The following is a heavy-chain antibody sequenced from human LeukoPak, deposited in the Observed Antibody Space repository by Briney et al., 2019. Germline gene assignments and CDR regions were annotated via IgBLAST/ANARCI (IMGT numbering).Heavy chain of an antibody. J-gene: IGHJ4*02. CDR1: GFTFSSYA. D-gene: IGHD1-1*01. V-gene: IGHV3-23*01. CDR2: VTTSGGGT. CDR3: AKRYNSEYLAPVQN. Sequence: GGSLRLSCAASGFTFSSYAMTWVRQAPGKGLEWVSTVTTSGGGTYYADSVKGRFTISRDNSKNTLYLQMNSLRAEDTAVYYCAKRYNSEYLAPVQNWGQGTLVTVSS.